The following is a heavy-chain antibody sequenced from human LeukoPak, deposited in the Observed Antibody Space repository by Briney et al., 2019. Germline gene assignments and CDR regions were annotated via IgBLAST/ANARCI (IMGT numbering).Heavy chain of an antibody. D-gene: IGHD3-16*02. CDR1: GFTFSSYG. J-gene: IGHJ4*02. V-gene: IGHV3-33*06. CDR2: IWYDGNNK. Sequence: GRSLRLPCAASGFTFSSYGMHWVRQAPGKGLEWVAVIWYDGNNKYYADSVKGRFTISRDNSKNTLYLQMNSLRAEDTAVYYCAKDVTFGGVIAMYYFDYWGQGTLVTVSS. CDR3: AKDVTFGGVIAMYYFDY.